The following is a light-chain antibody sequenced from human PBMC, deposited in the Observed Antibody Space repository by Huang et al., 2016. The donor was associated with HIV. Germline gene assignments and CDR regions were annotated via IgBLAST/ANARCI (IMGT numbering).Light chain of an antibody. Sequence: DIQMTQSPSSLSASVGDRVTITCRASQSISAYLNWYQQKPGKAPKLLIYGASTLQSGVPSRFSGSGSGIDFTLTINSLQPEDFATYYCQKSYTTPLTFGGGTKVEI. CDR2: GAS. V-gene: IGKV1-39*01. CDR3: QKSYTTPLT. CDR1: QSISAY. J-gene: IGKJ4*01.